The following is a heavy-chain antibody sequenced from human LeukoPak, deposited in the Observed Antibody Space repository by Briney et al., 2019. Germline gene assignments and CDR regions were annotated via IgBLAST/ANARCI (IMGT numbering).Heavy chain of an antibody. CDR3: AKAQGPYYHDSRGWYFDL. CDR1: GFTFDDYG. J-gene: IGHJ2*01. V-gene: IGHV3-9*03. Sequence: GGSLRLSCAASGFTFDDYGMSWVRQAPGKGLEWVSGISWNSGSIGYADSVKGRFTISRDNAKNSLYLQMNSLRAEDMALYYCAKAQGPYYHDSRGWYFDLWGRGTLVTVSS. D-gene: IGHD3-22*01. CDR2: ISWNSGSI.